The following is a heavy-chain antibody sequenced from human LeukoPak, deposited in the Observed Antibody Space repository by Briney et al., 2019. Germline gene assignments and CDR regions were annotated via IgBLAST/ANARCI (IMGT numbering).Heavy chain of an antibody. J-gene: IGHJ4*02. V-gene: IGHV3-11*01. Sequence: SGGSLRLSCAASGFTFSDYYMSWIRQAPGKGLEWVSYISSSGSTIYYADSVKGRFTISRDNAKNSLYLQMNSLRAEDTAVYYCARVLDSGSYPYYFDYWGQGTLVTVSS. D-gene: IGHD1-26*01. CDR3: ARVLDSGSYPYYFDY. CDR1: GFTFSDYY. CDR2: ISSSGSTI.